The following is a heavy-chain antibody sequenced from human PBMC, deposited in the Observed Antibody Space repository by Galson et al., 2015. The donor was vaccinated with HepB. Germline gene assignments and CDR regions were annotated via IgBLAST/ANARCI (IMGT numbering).Heavy chain of an antibody. CDR3: ARVRYYDSSGYYGGYGMDV. D-gene: IGHD3-22*01. J-gene: IGHJ6*02. V-gene: IGHV1-2*04. Sequence: SVKVSCKASGYTFTGYYMHWVRQAPGQGLEWMGWINPNSGGTNYAQKFQGWVTMTRDTSISTAYMELSRLRSDDTAVYYCARVRYYDSSGYYGGYGMDVWGQGTTVTVSS. CDR2: INPNSGGT. CDR1: GYTFTGYY.